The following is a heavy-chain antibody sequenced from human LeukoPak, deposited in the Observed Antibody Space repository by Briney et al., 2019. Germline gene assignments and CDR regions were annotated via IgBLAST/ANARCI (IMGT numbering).Heavy chain of an antibody. CDR3: AKDLVASSWSSIFDY. CDR1: GFTFSSYG. V-gene: IGHV3-23*01. CDR2: ISGSGGNT. Sequence: PGGSLRLSCAASGFTFSSYGMSWVRQAPGKGLEWVSFISGSGGNTYYTDSVKGRFTISRDNSKNTLYLQMNSLRAEDTAVYYCAKDLVASSWSSIFDYWGQGTLVTVSS. J-gene: IGHJ4*02. D-gene: IGHD6-19*01.